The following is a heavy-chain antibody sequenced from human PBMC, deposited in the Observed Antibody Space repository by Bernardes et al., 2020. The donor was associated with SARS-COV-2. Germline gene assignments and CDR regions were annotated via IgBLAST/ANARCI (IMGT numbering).Heavy chain of an antibody. CDR3: ARDGDVAAPRTAYGMDV. D-gene: IGHD6-13*01. CDR1: RGTFSSYA. V-gene: IGHV1-69*04. J-gene: IGHJ6*02. CDR2: IIPIFGMA. Sequence: SVKVSCMASRGTFSSYAISWVRQAPGQGLERMGTIIPIFGMAKYAQKFQGRVTITADKSTNTAYMELSSLGFEDTAVYYCARDGDVAAPRTAYGMDVWGQGTTVIVSS.